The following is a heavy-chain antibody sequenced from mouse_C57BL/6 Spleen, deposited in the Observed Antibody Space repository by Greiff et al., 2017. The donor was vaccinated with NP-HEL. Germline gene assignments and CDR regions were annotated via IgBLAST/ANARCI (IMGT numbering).Heavy chain of an antibody. CDR2: LYPGSGST. J-gene: IGHJ2*01. CDR3: ARGGPHYFDY. Sequence: QVQLQQPGAELVKPGASVKMSCKASGYTFTSYWITWVKQRPGQGLEWIGDLYPGSGSTNYNEKFKSKATLTVDTSSSSAYMHLSSLTSEDSAVYYCARGGPHYFDYWGQGTTLTVSS. V-gene: IGHV1-55*01. CDR1: GYTFTSYW.